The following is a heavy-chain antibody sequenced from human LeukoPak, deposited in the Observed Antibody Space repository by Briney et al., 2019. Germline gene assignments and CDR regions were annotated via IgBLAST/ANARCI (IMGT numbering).Heavy chain of an antibody. Sequence: SETLSLTCTVSGGSISSSSYYWGWIRQPPGKGLDWIGSIYYSGSTYYNPSLKSRVTISVDTSKNQFSLKLSSVTAADTAVYYCASRKDSSGYSQYFDYWGQGTLVIVSS. D-gene: IGHD3-22*01. CDR2: IYYSGST. CDR3: ASRKDSSGYSQYFDY. CDR1: GGSISSSSYY. J-gene: IGHJ4*02. V-gene: IGHV4-39*01.